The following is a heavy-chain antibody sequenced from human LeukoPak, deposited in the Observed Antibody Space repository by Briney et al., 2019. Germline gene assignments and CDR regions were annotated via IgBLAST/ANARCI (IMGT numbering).Heavy chain of an antibody. CDR1: GYSFTSYW. V-gene: IGHV5-51*01. CDR2: IYPGDSDT. J-gene: IGHJ4*02. CDR3: ARRVTMVRGVTAFDY. Sequence: GESLKISCKGSGYSFTSYWIGWVRQMPGKGLEWMGIIYPGDSDTRYSPSFQGQVTISVDKSISTAYLQWSSLKASDTAMYYCARRVTMVRGVTAFDYWGQGTLVTVSS. D-gene: IGHD3-10*01.